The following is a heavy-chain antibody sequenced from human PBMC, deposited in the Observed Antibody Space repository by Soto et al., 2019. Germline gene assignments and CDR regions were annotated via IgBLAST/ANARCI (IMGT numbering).Heavy chain of an antibody. CDR3: ARQRTGGYWFAP. CDR1: GGSINSDDHY. Sequence: PSETLSLTCSVSGGSINSDDHYWTWIRQPPGQGLEWIGSIYYSGTTNYNPSLKSRITVSIDTSRNQFSLNLTSVTAADTALFYCARQRTGGYWFAPWRQLNPVPVSS. CDR2: IYYSGTT. J-gene: IGHJ5*02. D-gene: IGHD5-12*01. V-gene: IGHV4-30-4*01.